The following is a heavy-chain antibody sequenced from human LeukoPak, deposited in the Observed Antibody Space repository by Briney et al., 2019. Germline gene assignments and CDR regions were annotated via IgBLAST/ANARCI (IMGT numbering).Heavy chain of an antibody. J-gene: IGHJ4*02. CDR3: ARGSDYGDYPPDY. CDR2: ISSSSSYI. D-gene: IGHD4-17*01. V-gene: IGHV3-21*01. Sequence: GGSMRLSCAASGFTSSSYSMNWVRQAPGKGLEWVSSISSSSSYIYYADSVKGRFTISRDNAKNSLYVQMNSLRAEDTAVYYCARGSDYGDYPPDYWGQGTLVTVSS. CDR1: GFTSSSYS.